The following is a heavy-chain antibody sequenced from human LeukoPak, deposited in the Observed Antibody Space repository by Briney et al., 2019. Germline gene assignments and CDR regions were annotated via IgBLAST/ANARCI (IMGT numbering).Heavy chain of an antibody. V-gene: IGHV3-9*01. CDR1: GFTFSSYA. Sequence: GGSLRLSCAASGFTFSSYAMSWVRQAPGKGLEWVSGISWNSGSIGYADSVKGRFTISRDNAKNSLYLQMNSLRAEDTALYYCAKDKTEGWYSSGWYIFDYWGQGTLVTVSS. D-gene: IGHD6-19*01. CDR3: AKDKTEGWYSSGWYIFDY. CDR2: ISWNSGSI. J-gene: IGHJ4*02.